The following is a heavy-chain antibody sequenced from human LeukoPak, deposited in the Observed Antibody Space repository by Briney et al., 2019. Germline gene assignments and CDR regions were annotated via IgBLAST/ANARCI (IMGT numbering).Heavy chain of an antibody. Sequence: GGSLRLSCAASGFTFSSYGMHWVRQAPGKGLDWVAFIRYDGRNKYYADSVKGRFTISRDNSKNTLYLQMNSLRAEDTAVYYCAELGITMIGGVWGKGTTVTISS. CDR2: IRYDGRNK. CDR3: AELGITMIGGV. D-gene: IGHD3-10*02. V-gene: IGHV3-30*02. CDR1: GFTFSSYG. J-gene: IGHJ6*04.